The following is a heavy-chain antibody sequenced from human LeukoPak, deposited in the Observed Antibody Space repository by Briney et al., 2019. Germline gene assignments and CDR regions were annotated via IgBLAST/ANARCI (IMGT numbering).Heavy chain of an antibody. CDR1: GGSISSGGYY. CDR2: TYYSGST. D-gene: IGHD1-14*01. V-gene: IGHV4-31*03. J-gene: IGHJ6*02. Sequence: SQTLSLTCTVSGGSISSGGYYWSWIRQHPGKGLEWIGYTYYSGSTYYNPSLKSRVTISVDTSKNQFSLKLSSVTAADTAVYYCASTGTAYYYGMDVWGQGTTVTVSS. CDR3: ASTGTAYYYGMDV.